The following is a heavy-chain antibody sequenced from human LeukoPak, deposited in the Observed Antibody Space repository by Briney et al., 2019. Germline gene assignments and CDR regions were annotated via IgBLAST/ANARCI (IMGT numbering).Heavy chain of an antibody. Sequence: GGSLRLSCETSGFIFSNCWMTWVRQAPGKGLEWVANIKTDASEKYYADSVKGRFTISRDNAKVSLYLQMNSLRAEDTAVYYCARDRVVVTADPTYYFDYWGQGTLVTVSS. CDR3: ARDRVVVTADPTYYFDY. CDR2: IKTDASEK. CDR1: GFIFSNCW. V-gene: IGHV3-7*01. J-gene: IGHJ4*02. D-gene: IGHD2-21*02.